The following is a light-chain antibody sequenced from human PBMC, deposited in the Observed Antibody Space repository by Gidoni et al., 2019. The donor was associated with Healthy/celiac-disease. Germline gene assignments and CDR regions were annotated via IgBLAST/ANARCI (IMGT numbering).Light chain of an antibody. CDR1: QDISNY. J-gene: IGKJ3*01. Sequence: DIQMTQSPSSLSASVGDRVTITCQASQDISNYLNWHQQKPGKAPKLLIYDASNLETGVPSRFSGSGSGTDFTFTISSLQPEDIATYYCQQYDNLPLVTFXPXTKVDIK. CDR3: QQYDNLPLVT. V-gene: IGKV1-33*01. CDR2: DAS.